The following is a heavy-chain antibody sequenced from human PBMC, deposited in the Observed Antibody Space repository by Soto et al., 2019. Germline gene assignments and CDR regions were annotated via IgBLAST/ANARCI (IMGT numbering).Heavy chain of an antibody. Sequence: VQLLESGGGLVQPGGSLRLSCAASGFTFSSYAMSWVRQAPGKGLEWVAVISYDGSNKYYADSVKGRFTISRDNSKNTLYLQMNSLRAEDTAVYYCAKAGIESSPGGMDVWGQGTTVTVSS. J-gene: IGHJ6*02. D-gene: IGHD6-13*01. CDR3: AKAGIESSPGGMDV. CDR1: GFTFSSYA. CDR2: ISYDGSNK. V-gene: IGHV3-30*18.